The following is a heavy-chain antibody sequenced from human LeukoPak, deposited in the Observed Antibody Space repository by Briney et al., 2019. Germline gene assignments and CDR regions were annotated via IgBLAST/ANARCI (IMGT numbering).Heavy chain of an antibody. CDR2: IYAAET. CDR1: GASISDYY. J-gene: IGHJ4*02. CDR3: ARHQGWLQWEY. D-gene: IGHD5-24*01. Sequence: SQTPSLTCNVSGASISDYYWSWIRQSAGKGLEWIGRIYAAETDFNPSLKSRLTMSIDTSKNQFSLKLRSVTAADTAVYYCARHQGWLQWEYWGQGTLVTVSS. V-gene: IGHV4-4*07.